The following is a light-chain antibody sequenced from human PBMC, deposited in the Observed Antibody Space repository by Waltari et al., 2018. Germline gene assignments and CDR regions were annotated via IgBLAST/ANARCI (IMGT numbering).Light chain of an antibody. Sequence: IHMTQSPSSLSASVADKVTITWRASQGISSWLAWYQQKPGKAPKLLIYAASSLQGGVPSRFSGSGSGTDYTLTISSLQPEDFATYYCQQGYNTPFTFGPGTKLDIK. CDR3: QQGYNTPFT. CDR1: QGISSW. V-gene: IGKV1-12*01. J-gene: IGKJ3*01. CDR2: AAS.